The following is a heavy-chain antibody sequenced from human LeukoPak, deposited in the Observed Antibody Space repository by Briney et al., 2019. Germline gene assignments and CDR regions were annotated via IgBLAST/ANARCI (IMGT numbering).Heavy chain of an antibody. CDR1: GGTFSSYA. CDR3: ARGVAAAAGFDY. CDR2: ISAYNGNT. J-gene: IGHJ4*02. V-gene: IGHV1-18*01. Sequence: ASVKVSCKASGGTFSSYAISWVRQAPGQGLEWTGWISAYNGNTNYAQKLQGRVTMTTDTSTSTAYMELRSLRSDDTAVYYCARGVAAAAGFDYWGQGTLVTVSS. D-gene: IGHD6-13*01.